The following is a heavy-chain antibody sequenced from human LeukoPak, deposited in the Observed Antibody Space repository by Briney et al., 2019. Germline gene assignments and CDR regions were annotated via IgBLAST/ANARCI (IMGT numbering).Heavy chain of an antibody. CDR1: GYTLTELS. Sequence: ASVKVSCKVSGYTLTELSMHWVRQAPGKGLEWMGGFDPEDGETIYAQKFQGRVTITADESTSTAYMELSSLRSEDTAVYYCARVSQGYCSSTSCPFKYYFDYWGQGTLVTVSS. CDR2: FDPEDGET. J-gene: IGHJ4*02. CDR3: ARVSQGYCSSTSCPFKYYFDY. V-gene: IGHV1-24*01. D-gene: IGHD2-2*01.